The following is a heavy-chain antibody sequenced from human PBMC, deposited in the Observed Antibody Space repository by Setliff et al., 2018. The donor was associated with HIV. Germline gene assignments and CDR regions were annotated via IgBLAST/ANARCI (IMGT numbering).Heavy chain of an antibody. CDR3: ARKQWGSSGCYEYFQQ. D-gene: IGHD3-22*01. Sequence: SETLSLTCTVSGASIRSHYWSWIRQPPGKGLEWIGNIYYSGNVNYNPSLKSRVTISVDTSKNQVSLRLTSMTAADTAVYYCARKQWGSSGCYEYFQQWGQGTLVTVSS. CDR2: IYYSGNV. CDR1: GASIRSHY. J-gene: IGHJ1*01. V-gene: IGHV4-59*11.